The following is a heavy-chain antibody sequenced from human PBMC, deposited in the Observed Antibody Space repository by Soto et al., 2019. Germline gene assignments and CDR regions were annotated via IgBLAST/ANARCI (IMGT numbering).Heavy chain of an antibody. CDR2: ISGSGIST. CDR1: GFTFRSYA. Sequence: PGGSLRLSCAASGFTFRSYAMSWVRQAPGKGLEWVSGISGSGISTHYADSVKGRFTVSRDNSKNTLYLQMNSLGAEDTAVYNCAKEPVGPDWYFDLLGRGTLVTVSS. J-gene: IGHJ2*01. CDR3: AKEPVGPDWYFDL. V-gene: IGHV3-23*01.